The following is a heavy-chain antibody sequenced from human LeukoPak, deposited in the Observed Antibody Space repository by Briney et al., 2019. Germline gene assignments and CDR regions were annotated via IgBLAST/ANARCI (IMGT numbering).Heavy chain of an antibody. CDR1: GYTFTGYY. CDR2: INPNSGGT. D-gene: IGHD3-10*01. V-gene: IGHV1-2*02. Sequence: ASVKVSCKASGYTFTGYYMHWVRQAPGQGLEWMGWINPNSGGTNYAQKFQDRVTMTRDTSISTAYMELSRLRSDDTAVYYCARTRGYGSGSYLDYWGQGTLVAVSS. CDR3: ARTRGYGSGSYLDY. J-gene: IGHJ4*02.